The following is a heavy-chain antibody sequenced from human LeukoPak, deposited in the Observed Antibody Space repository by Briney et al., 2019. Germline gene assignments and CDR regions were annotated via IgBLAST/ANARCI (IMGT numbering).Heavy chain of an antibody. CDR3: ARTDSSWSGGAYYYYYMDV. CDR2: IYYSGST. V-gene: IGHV4-61*01. CDR1: GGSISSSSYY. J-gene: IGHJ6*03. D-gene: IGHD6-13*01. Sequence: PSETLSLTCTVSGGSISSSSYYWSWIRQPPGKGLEWIGYIYYSGSTNYNPSLKSRVTISVDTSKNQFSLKLSSVTAADTAVYYCARTDSSWSGGAYYYYYMDVWGKGTTVTVSS.